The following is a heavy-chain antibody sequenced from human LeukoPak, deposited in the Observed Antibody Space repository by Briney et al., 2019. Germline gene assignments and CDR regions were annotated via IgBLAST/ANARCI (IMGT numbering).Heavy chain of an antibody. Sequence: TGGSLRLSCAASGFTFSSYWMSWVRQAPGKGLEWVANIKQDGSEKYYVDSVKGRFTISRDNAKNSLYLQMNSLRAEDTAVYYCARVDDYGDYFYYYYYMDVWGKGTTVTVSS. D-gene: IGHD4-17*01. CDR3: ARVDDYGDYFYYYYYMDV. CDR1: GFTFSSYW. J-gene: IGHJ6*03. V-gene: IGHV3-7*01. CDR2: IKQDGSEK.